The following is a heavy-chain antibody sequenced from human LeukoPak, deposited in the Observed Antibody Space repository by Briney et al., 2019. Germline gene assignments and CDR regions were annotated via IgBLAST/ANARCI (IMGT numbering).Heavy chain of an antibody. V-gene: IGHV3-9*01. J-gene: IGHJ5*02. Sequence: PGGSLRLSCAVSGFTFDDYAMHWVRQAPGKGLEWVSGISWNSGSIGYADSVKGRFTISRDNAKNSLYLQMNSLRAEDTALYYCAKDWHEYNWNYLLTWGQGTLVTVSS. D-gene: IGHD1-7*01. CDR3: AKDWHEYNWNYLLT. CDR2: ISWNSGSI. CDR1: GFTFDDYA.